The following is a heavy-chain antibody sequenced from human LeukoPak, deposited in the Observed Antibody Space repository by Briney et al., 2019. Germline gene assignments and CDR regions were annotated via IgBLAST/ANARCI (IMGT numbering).Heavy chain of an antibody. Sequence: SETLSLTCAVYGGSFSDYYWSWIRQPPGKGLEWIGEIYHSGSTTYNPSLKSRVTMSVDTSKNQFSLKLNSVTAADTAVYYCARDRDWGSFDYWGQGALVTVSS. D-gene: IGHD7-27*01. CDR3: ARDRDWGSFDY. V-gene: IGHV4-34*01. CDR1: GGSFSDYY. CDR2: IYHSGST. J-gene: IGHJ4*02.